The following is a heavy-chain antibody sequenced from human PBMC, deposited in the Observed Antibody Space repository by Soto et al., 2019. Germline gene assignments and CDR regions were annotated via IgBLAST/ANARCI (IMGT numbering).Heavy chain of an antibody. J-gene: IGHJ4*02. CDR1: GFSLSTSGMR. CDR2: IDWDEGR. V-gene: IGHV2-70*04. Sequence: SGPTLVNPTETLTLTCTFSGFSLSTSGMRVSWIRQAPGKALEWLARIDWDEGRFYSTSLKTRLTISKDTYKNQVVLTMTKMDPVDTATYYCARMRSDYDSSGLDYWGQGILVTVS. D-gene: IGHD3-22*01. CDR3: ARMRSDYDSSGLDY.